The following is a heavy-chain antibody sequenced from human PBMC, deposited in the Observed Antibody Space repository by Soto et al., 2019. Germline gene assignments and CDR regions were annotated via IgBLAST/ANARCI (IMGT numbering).Heavy chain of an antibody. CDR1: GFTFDDYD. V-gene: IGHV3-9*01. Sequence: EVQLVESGGGLVQPGRSLRLSCAASGFTFDDYDMHWVRRAPGKGLEWVSGISWNSGSIGYADSVKGRFTISRDNAKNSLYLQMNSLRAEDTALYYCAKDRGLVLSFYFDYWGQGTLVTVSS. CDR2: ISWNSGSI. CDR3: AKDRGLVLSFYFDY. D-gene: IGHD6-19*01. J-gene: IGHJ4*02.